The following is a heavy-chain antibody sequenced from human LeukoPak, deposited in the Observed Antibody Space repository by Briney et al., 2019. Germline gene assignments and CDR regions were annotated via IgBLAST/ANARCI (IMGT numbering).Heavy chain of an antibody. CDR1: GSTFGSYE. CDR2: INHSGST. Sequence: PGGSLRLSCAASGSTFGSYEMNWVRQAPGKGLEWIGEINHSGSTNYNPSLKSRVTISVDTSKNQFSLKLSSVTAADTAVYYCARGWCSGGSCRYPARYYYGMDVWGKGTTVTVSS. V-gene: IGHV4-34*01. CDR3: ARGWCSGGSCRYPARYYYGMDV. J-gene: IGHJ6*04. D-gene: IGHD2-15*01.